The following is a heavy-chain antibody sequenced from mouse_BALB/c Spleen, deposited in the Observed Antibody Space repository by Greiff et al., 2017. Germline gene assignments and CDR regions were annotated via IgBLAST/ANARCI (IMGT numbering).Heavy chain of an antibody. Sequence: QVQLQQSGAGLVKPGASVKLSCKASGYTFTEYIIHWVKQRSGQGLEWIGWFYPGSGSIKYNEKFKDKATLTADKSSSTVYMELSRLTSEDSAVYFCARHEGGYDSFYYYAMDYWGQGTSVTVSS. CDR3: ARHEGGYDSFYYYAMDY. D-gene: IGHD2-4*01. J-gene: IGHJ4*01. V-gene: IGHV1-62-2*01. CDR2: FYPGSGSI. CDR1: GYTFTEYI.